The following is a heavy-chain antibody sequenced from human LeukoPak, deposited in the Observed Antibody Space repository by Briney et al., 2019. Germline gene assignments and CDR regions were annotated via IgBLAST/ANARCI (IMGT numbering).Heavy chain of an antibody. CDR1: GYSFTSYW. Sequence: GESLKISCKGSGYSFTSYWIGWVRQMPGKGLEWMGIIYPGDSDTRCSPSFQGQVTISADKSISTAYLQWSSLKASDTAMYYCASGQIPNAYCGGDCYSCFDYWGQGTLVTVSS. J-gene: IGHJ4*02. CDR2: IYPGDSDT. V-gene: IGHV5-51*01. D-gene: IGHD2-21*02. CDR3: ASGQIPNAYCGGDCYSCFDY.